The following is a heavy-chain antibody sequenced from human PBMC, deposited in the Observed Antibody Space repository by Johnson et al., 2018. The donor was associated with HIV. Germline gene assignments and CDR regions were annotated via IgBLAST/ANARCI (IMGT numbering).Heavy chain of an antibody. CDR2: INWNGGST. V-gene: IGHV3-20*03. CDR1: GSTFDDYG. D-gene: IGHD3-22*01. J-gene: IGHJ3*02. CDR3: AKGLYYYDSSDYDVPEI. Sequence: VQLVESGGGVVRPGGSLRLSSAASGSTFDDYGISWVRQAPGKGLAWVSGINWNGGSTGSVDSVKGRFTISRDNSKNTLYLQMNNLRVEDMCVYYCAKGLYYYDSSDYDVPEIWGQGTMVTVSS.